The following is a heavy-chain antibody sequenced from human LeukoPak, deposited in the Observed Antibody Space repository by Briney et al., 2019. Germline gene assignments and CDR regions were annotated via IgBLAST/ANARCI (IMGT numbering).Heavy chain of an antibody. Sequence: SVKVSCKASGGTFSSYAISWVRQAPGQGLEWMGGIIPIFGTANYAQKFQGRVTITADESTSTAYMELSSLRSEDTAVYYCARALSDWNDVDRDYYYYYMDVWGKGTTVTISS. D-gene: IGHD1-1*01. J-gene: IGHJ6*03. CDR2: IIPIFGTA. CDR1: GGTFSSYA. CDR3: ARALSDWNDVDRDYYYYYMDV. V-gene: IGHV1-69*01.